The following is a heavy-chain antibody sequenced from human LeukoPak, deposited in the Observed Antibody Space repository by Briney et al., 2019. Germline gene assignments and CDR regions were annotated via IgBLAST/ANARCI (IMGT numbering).Heavy chain of an antibody. V-gene: IGHV3-30*04. CDR2: ISYDGSNK. J-gene: IGHJ5*02. CDR3: ASQYCSGGSCYSFRVNWFDP. CDR1: GFTFSSYA. Sequence: GGSLRLSCAASGFTFSSYAMHWVRQAPGKGLEWVAVISYDGSNKYYADSVKGRFTTSRDNSKNTLYLQMNSLRAEDTAVYYCASQYCSGGSCYSFRVNWFDPWGQGTLVTVSS. D-gene: IGHD2-15*01.